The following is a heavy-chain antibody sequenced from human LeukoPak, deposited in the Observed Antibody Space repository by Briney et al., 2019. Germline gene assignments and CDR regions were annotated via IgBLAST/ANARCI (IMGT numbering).Heavy chain of an antibody. J-gene: IGHJ4*02. Sequence: GGSLRLSCAASGFTFSSYAMSWVRQAPGKGLEWVGRIKSKTDGGTTDYAAPVKGRFTISRDDSKNTLYLQMNSLKTEDTAVYYCTTEVGAALFDYWGQGTLVTVSS. D-gene: IGHD2-15*01. CDR1: GFTFSSYA. V-gene: IGHV3-15*01. CDR3: TTEVGAALFDY. CDR2: IKSKTDGGTT.